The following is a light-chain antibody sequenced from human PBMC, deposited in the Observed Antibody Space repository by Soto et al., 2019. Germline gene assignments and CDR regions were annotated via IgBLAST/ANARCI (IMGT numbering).Light chain of an antibody. Sequence: SYELTQPPSVSVAPGQTARIICAENDIGSKSVHWYQQRLGHAPVLVVYDDNDRPSGIPERFSGSNSENTATLTINRVGAGDEADYYCQVWDSSSNHWIFGGGTKLTVL. V-gene: IGLV3-21*02. CDR1: DIGSKS. CDR3: QVWDSSSNHWI. CDR2: DDN. J-gene: IGLJ2*01.